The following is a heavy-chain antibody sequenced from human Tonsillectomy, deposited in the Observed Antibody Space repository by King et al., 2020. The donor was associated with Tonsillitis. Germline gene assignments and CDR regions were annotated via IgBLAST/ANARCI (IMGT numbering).Heavy chain of an antibody. CDR3: ARGLGRWHFDN. Sequence: VQLVESGGGLVQPGGSLRLSCAASGFTFSTFAMNWVRQAPGKGLEWVSVVYTGGGTTYADSVKGRFTISREDYKNTLYLQMNSLRADDTAVYYCARGLGRWHFDNRGQGTLCTVSS. CDR2: VYTGGGTT. CDR1: GFTFSTFA. J-gene: IGHJ4*02. V-gene: IGHV3-23*03. D-gene: IGHD4-23*01.